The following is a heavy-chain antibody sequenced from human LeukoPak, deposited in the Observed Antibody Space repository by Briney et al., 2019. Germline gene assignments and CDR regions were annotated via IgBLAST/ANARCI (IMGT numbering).Heavy chain of an antibody. J-gene: IGHJ4*02. CDR2: IIPIFGTA. Sequence: EASVKVSCKASGGTFSSYTISWVRQAPGQGLEWMGGIIPIFGTANYAQKFQGRVTITTDESTSTAYMELSSLRSEDTAVYYCARMSEGYGSTYFDYWGQGTLVTVSS. D-gene: IGHD5/OR15-5a*01. V-gene: IGHV1-69*05. CDR3: ARMSEGYGSTYFDY. CDR1: GGTFSSYT.